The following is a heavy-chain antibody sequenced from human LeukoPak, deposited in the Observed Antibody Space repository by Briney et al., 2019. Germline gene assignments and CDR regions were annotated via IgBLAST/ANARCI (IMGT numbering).Heavy chain of an antibody. V-gene: IGHV3-30*04. Sequence: GGSLRLSCAASGFTFSSYAMHWVRPAPGKGLEWVAVISYDGSSKYYADSVKGRFTISRDKSKNTPYLQMNSLKAEDTAVYYCAKVGHCSSTNCYAEFRFDYWGQGTLVTVSS. CDR1: GFTFSSYA. CDR2: ISYDGSSK. CDR3: AKVGHCSSTNCYAEFRFDY. J-gene: IGHJ4*02. D-gene: IGHD2-2*01.